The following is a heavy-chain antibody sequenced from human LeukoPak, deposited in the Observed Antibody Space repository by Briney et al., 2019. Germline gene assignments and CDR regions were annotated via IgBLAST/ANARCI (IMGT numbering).Heavy chain of an antibody. V-gene: IGHV3-66*01. CDR2: MYTGGGR. J-gene: IGHJ6*03. CDR3: TRASTKGPSYM. CDR1: GFTFSSYA. Sequence: GGSLRLSCAASGFTFSSYAISWVRQPPGKGLEWVSVMYTGGGRYYGDSVKGRFTVSRDNSKNTVFLQMNSLRVEDTALYYCTRASTKGPSYM.